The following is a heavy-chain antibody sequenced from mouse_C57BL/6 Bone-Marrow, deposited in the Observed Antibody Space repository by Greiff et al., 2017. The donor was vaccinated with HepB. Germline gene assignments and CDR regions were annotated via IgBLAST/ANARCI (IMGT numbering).Heavy chain of an antibody. CDR1: GYTFTDYY. D-gene: IGHD1-1*01. Sequence: EVQLQQSGPVLVKPGASVKMSCKASGYTFTDYYMNWVKQSHGKSLEWIGVIYPYNGATSYNQKFKGKATLTVDKSSSTAYMELNSLTSEDSADYYCAREEDYGSSFDDWGQGTTLTVSS. CDR2: IYPYNGAT. J-gene: IGHJ2*01. V-gene: IGHV1-19*01. CDR3: AREEDYGSSFDD.